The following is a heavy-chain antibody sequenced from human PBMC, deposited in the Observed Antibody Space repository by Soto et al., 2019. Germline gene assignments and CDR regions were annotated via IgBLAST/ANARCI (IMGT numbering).Heavy chain of an antibody. CDR1: GFTFSSYG. CDR2: ISYDGSNK. V-gene: IGHV3-30*18. D-gene: IGHD3-3*01. Sequence: GGSLRLSCAASGFTFSSYGMHWVRQAPGKGLEWVAVISYDGSNKYYADSVKGRFTISRDNSKNTLYLQMNSLRAEDTAVYYCAKDYYDFWSGYYTLDYWGQGTLVTVSS. CDR3: AKDYYDFWSGYYTLDY. J-gene: IGHJ4*02.